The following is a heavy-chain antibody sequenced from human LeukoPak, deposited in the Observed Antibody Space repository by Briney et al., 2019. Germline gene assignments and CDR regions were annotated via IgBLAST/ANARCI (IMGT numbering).Heavy chain of an antibody. J-gene: IGHJ3*02. V-gene: IGHV1-18*01. CDR2: ISGYNGNT. CDR1: GYTFTSYG. Sequence: SVKVSCKASGYTFTSYGISWVRQAPGQGLEWMGWISGYNGNTNYAQKLQGRVTVTTDTSTSTAYMELRSLRSEDTAVYYCARDHYYGSGSYYSNHAFDIWGQGTMVTVSS. CDR3: ARDHYYGSGSYYSNHAFDI. D-gene: IGHD3-10*01.